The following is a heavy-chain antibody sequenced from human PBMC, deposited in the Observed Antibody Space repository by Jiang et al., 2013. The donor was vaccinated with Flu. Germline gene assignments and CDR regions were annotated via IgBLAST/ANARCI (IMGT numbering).Heavy chain of an antibody. CDR1: GFSLSTSGMC. CDR3: ARISGRPNCYHFGDDH. J-gene: IGHJ5*02. Sequence: KPTQTLTLTCTFSGFSLSTSGMCVSWIRQPPGKALEWLAVIAWDDDTYYSTSLRTRLTISKDTSKNQVVLTMTDMDPVDTATYYCARISGRPNCYHFGDDHWGQGTLVTVSS. CDR2: IAWDDDT. D-gene: IGHD2-21*02. V-gene: IGHV2-70*01.